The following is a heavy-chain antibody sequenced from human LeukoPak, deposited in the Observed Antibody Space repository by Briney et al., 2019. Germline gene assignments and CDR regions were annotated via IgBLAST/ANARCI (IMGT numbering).Heavy chain of an antibody. Sequence: PGGSLRLSCAASGFTFSNYAMSWVRQAPGNGLEWVSGTSSSGGTTYYADSVKGRFTISRDNSKDTLYLQMNSLRAEDTALYYCAKDTGQWPVRTFDYWGQGTLVTVSS. CDR2: TSSSGGTT. D-gene: IGHD6-19*01. J-gene: IGHJ4*02. CDR3: AKDTGQWPVRTFDY. CDR1: GFTFSNYA. V-gene: IGHV3-23*01.